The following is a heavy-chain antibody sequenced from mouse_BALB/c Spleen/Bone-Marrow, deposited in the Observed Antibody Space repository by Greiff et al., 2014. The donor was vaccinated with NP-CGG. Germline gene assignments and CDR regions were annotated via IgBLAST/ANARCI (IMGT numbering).Heavy chain of an antibody. CDR2: IYPGDLNT. J-gene: IGHJ2*01. Sequence: VKLMESGPELVKPGASVRISCKVSGYTFTTYYLHWVKQRPGQGLEWIGWIYPGDLNTKYNEQFKATATLTADKSSSTAYMQLSSLTSEDSAVYFCVREDYGSASFDYWGQGTTLTVSS. D-gene: IGHD1-1*01. CDR1: GYTFTTYY. CDR3: VREDYGSASFDY. V-gene: IGHV1S56*01.